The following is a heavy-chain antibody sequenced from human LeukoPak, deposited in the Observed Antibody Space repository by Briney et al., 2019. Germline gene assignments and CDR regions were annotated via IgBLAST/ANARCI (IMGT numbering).Heavy chain of an antibody. CDR3: ARMLAATGSGFDY. CDR2: IYPGDSDT. CDR1: GFRFTNYW. V-gene: IGHV5-51*01. Sequence: GESLQISCEGSGFRFTNYWIGWGRQMPGKGLEWMGIIYPGDSDTRYSPSFQGQVNISADNSLSTAYLQWSSLQASDTAMYYCARMLAATGSGFDYWGQGTLVTVSS. J-gene: IGHJ4*02. D-gene: IGHD6-13*01.